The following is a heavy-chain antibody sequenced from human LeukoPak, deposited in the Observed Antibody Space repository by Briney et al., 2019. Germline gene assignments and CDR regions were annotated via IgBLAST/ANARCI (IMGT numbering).Heavy chain of an antibody. CDR1: GFTFSSYA. V-gene: IGHV3-30*02. D-gene: IGHD2-21*02. CDR2: IRNDGSIK. CDR3: ARGDCSGDCYHPLYY. Sequence: PGGSLRLSCAASGFTFSSYAMHRVRQAPGQGLDWVAFIRNDGSIKYYADSVKGRFTISRDNSKNTLYLQMNSLRTEDTAVYYCARGDCSGDCYHPLYYWGQGSLVTVPS. J-gene: IGHJ4*02.